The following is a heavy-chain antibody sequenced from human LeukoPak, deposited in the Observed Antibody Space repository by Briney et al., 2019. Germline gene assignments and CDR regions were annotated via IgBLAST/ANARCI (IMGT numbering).Heavy chain of an antibody. CDR2: INPSGGST. J-gene: IGHJ4*02. D-gene: IGHD3-22*01. Sequence: ASVKVSCKASGYIFTSYYMHWVRQAPGQGLEWMGIINPSGGSTSYAQKFQGRVTMTRDTSTSTVYMELSSLRSEDTAVYYCARETYYYDSSGYVDYWGQGTLVTVSS. CDR3: ARETYYYDSSGYVDY. V-gene: IGHV1-46*01. CDR1: GYIFTSYY.